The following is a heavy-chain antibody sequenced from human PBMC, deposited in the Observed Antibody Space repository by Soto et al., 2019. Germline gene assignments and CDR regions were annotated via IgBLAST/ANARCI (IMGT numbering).Heavy chain of an antibody. V-gene: IGHV3-7*03. CDR1: GFTFRSYW. Sequence: GGSLRLSCAASGFTFRSYWMSWVRQAPGKGLEWVANIKQDGSEKYHVDSVKGRFTISRDNARKSLYLQMDGLRVEDTAVYFCAKGGPDDSSGYFSFDYWGQGALVTVSS. D-gene: IGHD3-22*01. CDR2: IKQDGSEK. CDR3: AKGGPDDSSGYFSFDY. J-gene: IGHJ4*02.